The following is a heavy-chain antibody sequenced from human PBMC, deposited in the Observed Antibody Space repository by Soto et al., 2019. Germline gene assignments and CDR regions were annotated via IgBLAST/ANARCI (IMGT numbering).Heavy chain of an antibody. J-gene: IGHJ4*02. CDR3: AREGLRRGALDY. V-gene: IGHV1-69*01. D-gene: IGHD6-6*01. Sequence: QVQLVQSGAEVKKPGSSVKVSCAASGGSLNNYAVSWVRRTPGQGFEWLGEIIPAFGTPNYAQKFQDRVTITADVLTNTVFMELSSLRSEDPAEYYCAREGLRRGALDYWGQGSLVTVSS. CDR2: IIPAFGTP. CDR1: GGSLNNYA.